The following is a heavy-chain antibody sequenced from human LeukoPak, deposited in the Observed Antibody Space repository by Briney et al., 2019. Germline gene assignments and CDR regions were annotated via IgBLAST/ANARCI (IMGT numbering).Heavy chain of an antibody. CDR1: GYTFTSYG. J-gene: IGHJ4*02. Sequence: ASVKVSCKASGYTFTSYGISWVRQAPGQGLEWMGWISAYNGNTNYAQKLQGRVTMTTDTSTSTAYMELRSLRSDDTAVYYCAGGIAVAGTEVINFDYWGQGTLVTVSS. V-gene: IGHV1-18*01. CDR2: ISAYNGNT. D-gene: IGHD6-19*01. CDR3: AGGIAVAGTEVINFDY.